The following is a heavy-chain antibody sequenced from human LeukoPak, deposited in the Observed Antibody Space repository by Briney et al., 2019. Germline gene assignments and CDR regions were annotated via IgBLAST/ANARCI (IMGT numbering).Heavy chain of an antibody. CDR3: ARGRGWRSGGYYLYYFDF. CDR2: IKGDGSEK. Sequence: PGGSLRLSCAASGFTFSNYFMSWVRQAPGEGLEWVASIKGDGSEKYYVDSVKGRFTISRDNAKNSLLLQMNSLRAEDMAVYFCARGRGWRSGGYYLYYFDFWGQGTLVTVSS. CDR1: GFTFSNYF. V-gene: IGHV3-7*01. J-gene: IGHJ4*02. D-gene: IGHD3-22*01.